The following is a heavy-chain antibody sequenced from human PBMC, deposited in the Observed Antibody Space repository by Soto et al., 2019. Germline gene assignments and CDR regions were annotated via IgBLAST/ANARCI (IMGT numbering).Heavy chain of an antibody. CDR1: GGSISSGGYS. CDR2: IYHSGIT. CDR3: AIGQSSSSGYFQH. V-gene: IGHV4-30-2*01. D-gene: IGHD6-6*01. J-gene: IGHJ1*01. Sequence: QLQLQESGSGLVKPSQTLSLTCAVSGGSISSGGYSWSWIRQPPGKGLEWLGYIYHSGITYYNPSLKSRVTISVDRSKNQLSLTLSSVTAADTAVYYCAIGQSSSSGYFQHWGQGTLVTVSS.